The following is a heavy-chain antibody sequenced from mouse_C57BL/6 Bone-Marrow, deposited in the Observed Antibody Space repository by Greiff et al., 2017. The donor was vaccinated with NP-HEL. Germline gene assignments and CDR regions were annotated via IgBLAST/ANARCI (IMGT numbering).Heavy chain of an antibody. D-gene: IGHD1-1*01. Sequence: EVQLQQSGPEPVKPGASVKISCKASGYTFTDYYMNWVKQSHGKSLEWIGDINPNNGGTSYNQKFKGKATLTVDKSSSTAYMELRSLTSEDSAVYYCARGGTTGFAYWGQGTLVTVSA. J-gene: IGHJ3*01. CDR3: ARGGTTGFAY. CDR2: INPNNGGT. CDR1: GYTFTDYY. V-gene: IGHV1-26*01.